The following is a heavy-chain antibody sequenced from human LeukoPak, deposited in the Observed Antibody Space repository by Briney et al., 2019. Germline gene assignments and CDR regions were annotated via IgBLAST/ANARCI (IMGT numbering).Heavy chain of an antibody. CDR3: AREYYCSGGSCYSGN. J-gene: IGHJ4*02. CDR2: INHSGST. D-gene: IGHD2-15*01. Sequence: PSETLSLTCAVYGGSFSGYYWSWIRQPPGKGLEWIGEINHSGSTNYNPSLKSRVTISVDTSKNQFSLKLSSVTAADTAVYYCAREYYCSGGSCYSGNWGLGRLVSVSS. CDR1: GGSFSGYY. V-gene: IGHV4-34*01.